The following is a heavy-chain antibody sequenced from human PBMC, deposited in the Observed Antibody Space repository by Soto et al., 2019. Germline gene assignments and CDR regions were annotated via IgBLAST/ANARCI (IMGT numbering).Heavy chain of an antibody. CDR3: AKSATVPAAIAY. CDR1: GYTFTSYA. D-gene: IGHD2-2*02. Sequence: QVQLVQSGAEVKKPGASVKVSCKASGYTFTSYAMHWVRQAPGQRLEWMGWINAGNGNTKYSQKFPGRVTITRDTSASTAYMELSRLRSEDTAVYYCAKSATVPAAIAYWGQGTLVTVSS. CDR2: INAGNGNT. J-gene: IGHJ4*02. V-gene: IGHV1-3*01.